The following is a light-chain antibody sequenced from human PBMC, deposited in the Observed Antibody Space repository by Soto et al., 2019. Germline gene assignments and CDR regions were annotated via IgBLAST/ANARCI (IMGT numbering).Light chain of an antibody. J-gene: IGKJ4*01. CDR2: KAS. Sequence: DIQMNQSPSTLSASVGDRVTITCRASQSISSWLAWYQQKPGKAPKLLIYKASSLESGVPSRFSGSGSGTEFTLTISSLQPEDFATYYCQQYNSYVTFGGGTKVEIK. CDR1: QSISSW. V-gene: IGKV1-5*03. CDR3: QQYNSYVT.